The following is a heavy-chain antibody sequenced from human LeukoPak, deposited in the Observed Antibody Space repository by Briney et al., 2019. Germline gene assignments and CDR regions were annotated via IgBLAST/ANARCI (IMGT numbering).Heavy chain of an antibody. J-gene: IGHJ5*02. CDR3: ARSRGVMLTWFDP. CDR2: MNPNSGNT. CDR1: GYTFTSYG. Sequence: ASVKVSCNASGYTFTSYGINWVRQAPGQGLEWMGWMNPNSGNTGYAQKFQGRVTITRNTSISTAYMELSSLRSEDTAVYYCARSRGVMLTWFDPWGQGTLVTVSS. D-gene: IGHD3-16*01. V-gene: IGHV1-8*03.